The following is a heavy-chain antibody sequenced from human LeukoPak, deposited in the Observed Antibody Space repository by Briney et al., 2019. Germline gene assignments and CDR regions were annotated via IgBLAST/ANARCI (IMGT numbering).Heavy chain of an antibody. D-gene: IGHD3-10*02. CDR1: GFTFSSYE. CDR3: ATNLICAGEYFQQ. V-gene: IGHV3-48*03. J-gene: IGHJ1*01. CDR2: ISSGGDIM. Sequence: PGGSLRLSCAASGFTFSSYEMNWVRQAPGKGLQWVSYISSGGDIMHYADSVKGRFTSSRDNAKNSGYLEMNSLGAEDTAVYYCATNLICAGEYFQQWGQGTLVTVSS.